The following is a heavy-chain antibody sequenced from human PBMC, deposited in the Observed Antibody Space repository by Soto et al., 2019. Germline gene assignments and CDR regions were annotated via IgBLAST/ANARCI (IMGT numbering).Heavy chain of an antibody. CDR1: GGSISSSSYY. CDR3: ARHGTAMVTNFDY. J-gene: IGHJ4*02. V-gene: IGHV4-39*01. CDR2: IYYSGST. D-gene: IGHD5-18*01. Sequence: ETLSLTCTVSGGSISSSSYYWGWIRQPPGKGLEWIGSIYYSGSTYYNPSLKSRVTISVDTSKNQFSLKLSSVTAADTAVYYCARHGTAMVTNFDYWGQGTLVTVSS.